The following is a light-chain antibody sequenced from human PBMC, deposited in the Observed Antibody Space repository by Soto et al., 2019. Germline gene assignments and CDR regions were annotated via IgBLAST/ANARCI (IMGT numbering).Light chain of an antibody. Sequence: DVQMTQSPSTLSASVGDRVTITCRASQTIDSWLAWYQQRPGKPPNLQSYKASTLASGVPSRFSGSGSGTEFTLAINSLQPDDFATDYCQQYHIYSGTFGQGTKVDI. CDR1: QTIDSW. CDR3: QQYHIYSGT. V-gene: IGKV1-5*03. CDR2: KAS. J-gene: IGKJ1*01.